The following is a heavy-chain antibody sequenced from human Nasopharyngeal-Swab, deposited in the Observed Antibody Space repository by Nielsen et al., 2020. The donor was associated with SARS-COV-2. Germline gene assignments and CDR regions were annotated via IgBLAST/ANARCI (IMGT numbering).Heavy chain of an antibody. CDR1: GFIFSDSA. CDR3: ARGCVLTGPSCYYYGMDV. CDR2: ISSSSSYI. D-gene: IGHD3-9*01. Sequence: GESLKISCAASGFIFSDSAIHWVRQAPGKGLEWVSSISSSSSYIYYADSLKGRFTISRDNAKNSLYLQMNSLRAEDTAVYYCARGCVLTGPSCYYYGMDVWGQGTTVTVSS. V-gene: IGHV3-21*01. J-gene: IGHJ6*02.